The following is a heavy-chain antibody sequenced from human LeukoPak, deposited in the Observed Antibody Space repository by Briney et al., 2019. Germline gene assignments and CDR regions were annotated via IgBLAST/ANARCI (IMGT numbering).Heavy chain of an antibody. V-gene: IGHV4-59*01. CDR2: IYYSGST. J-gene: IGHJ6*02. D-gene: IGHD3-16*02. CDR3: ARVPPLDRLYYYYGMDV. Sequence: SETLSLTCAVYGGSFSGYYWSWIRQPPGKGLEWIGYIYYSGSTNYNPSLKSRVTISVDTSKNQFSLKLSSVTAADTAVYYCARVPPLDRLYYYYGMDVWGQGTTVTVSS. CDR1: GGSFSGYY.